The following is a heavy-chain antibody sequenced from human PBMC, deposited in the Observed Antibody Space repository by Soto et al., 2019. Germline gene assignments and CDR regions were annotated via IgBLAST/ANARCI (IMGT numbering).Heavy chain of an antibody. D-gene: IGHD4-17*01. CDR2: ISYDGSNK. V-gene: IGHV3-30-3*01. Sequence: QVQLVESGGGVVQPGRSLRLSCAASGFTFSSYAMHWVRQAPGKGLEWVAVISYDGSNKYYADSVKGRFTISRDNSKNTLYLQMNSLRAEDTAVYYCARDSDYGDYIPDYWGQGTLVTVSS. CDR3: ARDSDYGDYIPDY. J-gene: IGHJ4*02. CDR1: GFTFSSYA.